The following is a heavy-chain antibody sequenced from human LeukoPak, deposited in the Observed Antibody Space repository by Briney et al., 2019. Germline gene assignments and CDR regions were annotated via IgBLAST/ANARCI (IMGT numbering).Heavy chain of an antibody. Sequence: PGGSLRLSCAASGFTFSRYTMKWVCQAPGKGLEWVSSISSRSSYIYYADSVKGRFTISRDNAKNSLYLQMNSLRVEDTAVYYCARVLYSGAMVKDAFHIWGQGTMVTVSS. CDR2: ISSRSSYI. CDR1: GFTFSRYT. CDR3: ARVLYSGAMVKDAFHI. J-gene: IGHJ3*02. V-gene: IGHV3-21*01. D-gene: IGHD5-18*01.